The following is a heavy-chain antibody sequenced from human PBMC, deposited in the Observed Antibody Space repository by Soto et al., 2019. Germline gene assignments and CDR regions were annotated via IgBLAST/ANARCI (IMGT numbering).Heavy chain of an antibody. CDR1: GYTFTSYG. CDR3: ARDQGPGSGSFLSPYNWFDP. J-gene: IGHJ5*02. Sequence: QVQLVQSGAEVKKPGASVKVSCKASGYTFTSYGISWVRQAPGQGLEWMGWISAYNGNTNYAQKLQGRVTMTTDTSTSTGYIELRSLRSDDTAVYYCARDQGPGSGSFLSPYNWFDPWGQGTLVTVSS. CDR2: ISAYNGNT. V-gene: IGHV1-18*01. D-gene: IGHD3-10*01.